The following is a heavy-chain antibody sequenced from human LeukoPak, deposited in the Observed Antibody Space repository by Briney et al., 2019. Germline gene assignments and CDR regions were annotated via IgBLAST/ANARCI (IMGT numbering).Heavy chain of an antibody. V-gene: IGHV1-46*01. J-gene: IGHJ4*02. CDR3: ARAPYSNYAGYFDY. CDR1: GYTFSNYY. Sequence: ASVKVSCKASGYTFSNYYVHWVRQAPGQGLEWMGIINPSGGSTSYAQKFQGRVTMTRDTSTSTVYMELSSLRSEDTAVYYCARAPYSNYAGYFDYWGQGTLVTVSS. D-gene: IGHD4-11*01. CDR2: INPSGGST.